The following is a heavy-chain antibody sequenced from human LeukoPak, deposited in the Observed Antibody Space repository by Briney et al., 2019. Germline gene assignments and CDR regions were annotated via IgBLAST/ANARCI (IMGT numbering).Heavy chain of an antibody. CDR2: INPNSGGT. CDR3: ARDQATVTTPWVDS. Sequence: ASVKVSCKASGYTFTNYYIHGVRQAPGQGLEWMGWINPNSGGTNSAQKFQGRVTMTRDTSISTAYMELSRLRSDDTAVYYCARDQATVTTPWVDSWGQGSLVTVSS. CDR1: GYTFTNYY. D-gene: IGHD4-17*01. V-gene: IGHV1-2*02. J-gene: IGHJ4*02.